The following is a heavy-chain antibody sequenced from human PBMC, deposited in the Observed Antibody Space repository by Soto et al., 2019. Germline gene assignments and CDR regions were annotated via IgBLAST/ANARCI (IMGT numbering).Heavy chain of an antibody. CDR1: GYTFTSYY. CDR2: INPSGGST. J-gene: IGHJ5*02. V-gene: IGHV1-46*01. CDR3: ARDLGGSSGYWNSCFDP. D-gene: IGHD3-22*01. Sequence: ASVKVSCKASGYTFTSYYMHWVRQAPGQGLEWMGIINPSGGSTSYAQKFQGRVTMTRDTSTSTVYMELSSLRSEDTAVYYCARDLGGSSGYWNSCFDPWGQGTLVTAPQ.